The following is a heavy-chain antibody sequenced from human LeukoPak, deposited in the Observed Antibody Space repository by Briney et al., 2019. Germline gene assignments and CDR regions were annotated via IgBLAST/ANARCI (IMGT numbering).Heavy chain of an antibody. D-gene: IGHD3-22*01. CDR1: GFTFSSYG. V-gene: IGHV3-30*02. CDR3: AKEPYYYDSSGYYGY. Sequence: GGSLRLSCAASGFTFSSYGMHWVRQAPGKGLERVAFIRYDGSNKYYADSVKGRFTISRDNSKNTLYLQMNSLRAEDTAVYYCAKEPYYYDSSGYYGYWGQGTLVTVSS. J-gene: IGHJ4*02. CDR2: IRYDGSNK.